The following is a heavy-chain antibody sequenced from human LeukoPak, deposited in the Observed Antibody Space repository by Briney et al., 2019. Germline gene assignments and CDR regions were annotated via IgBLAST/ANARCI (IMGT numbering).Heavy chain of an antibody. CDR1: GFNFGGFS. Sequence: GGSLRLSCAASGFNFGGFSMSWVRQAPGKGPERVTHMNEYGGDIFYVDSVKDRFTISRDNAKNSLYLQMNSLRVEDTAVYFCARPRGCNSGRCNNFDYWGQGTLVTVSS. CDR3: ARPRGCNSGRCNNFDY. V-gene: IGHV3-7*01. CDR2: MNEYGGDI. J-gene: IGHJ4*01. D-gene: IGHD2-8*01.